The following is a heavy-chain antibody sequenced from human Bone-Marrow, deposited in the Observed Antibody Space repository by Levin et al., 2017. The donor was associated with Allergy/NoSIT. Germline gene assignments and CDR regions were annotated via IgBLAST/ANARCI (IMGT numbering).Heavy chain of an antibody. J-gene: IGHJ6*03. V-gene: IGHV4-34*01. D-gene: IGHD1-1*01. CDR1: GGSFSGYY. CDR2: INHSGST. Sequence: SETLSLTCAVYGGSFSGYYWSWIRQPPGKGLEWIGEINHSGSTNYNPSLKSRVTISVDTSKNQFSLKLSSVTAADTAVYYCARERNWNGYHYYYYMDVWGKGTTVTVSS. CDR3: ARERNWNGYHYYYYMDV.